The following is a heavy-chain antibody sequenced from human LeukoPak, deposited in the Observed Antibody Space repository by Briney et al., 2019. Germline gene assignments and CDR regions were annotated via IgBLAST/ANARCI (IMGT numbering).Heavy chain of an antibody. CDR3: AKDSKGPYDFWSGYSRMDV. J-gene: IGHJ6*02. Sequence: PGGSLRLSCAASGFTFSSYGMHWVRQAPGKGLEWVAVISYDGSNKYYADSVKGRFTISRDNSKNTLYLQMNSLRAEDTAVYYCAKDSKGPYDFWSGYSRMDVWGQGTTATVSS. CDR1: GFTFSSYG. D-gene: IGHD3-3*01. CDR2: ISYDGSNK. V-gene: IGHV3-30*18.